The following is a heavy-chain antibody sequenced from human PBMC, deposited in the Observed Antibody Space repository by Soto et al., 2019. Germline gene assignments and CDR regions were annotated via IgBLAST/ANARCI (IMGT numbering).Heavy chain of an antibody. D-gene: IGHD2-15*01. CDR1: GGSFSGYY. Sequence: SETLSLTCAVYGGSFSGYYWSWIRQPPGKGLEWIGEINHSGSTNYNPSLKSRVTISVDTSKNQFSLKLSSVTAADTAVYYCARGAGKKGYCSGGSCYQGYFDYWGQGTLVTVSS. J-gene: IGHJ4*02. CDR2: INHSGST. CDR3: ARGAGKKGYCSGGSCYQGYFDY. V-gene: IGHV4-34*01.